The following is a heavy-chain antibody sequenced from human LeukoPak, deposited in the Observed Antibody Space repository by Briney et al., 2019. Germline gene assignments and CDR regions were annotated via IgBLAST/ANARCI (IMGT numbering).Heavy chain of an antibody. CDR1: GFTFSNYW. J-gene: IGHJ4*02. D-gene: IGHD1-1*01. Sequence: PGGSLRLSCAASGFTFSNYWMSWVRQAPGKGLEWVANIKQDGSEKYYVDSVKGRFTISRDNAKNSLYLQMNSLRAEDTAVYYCARVVSGTGTTQPLDYWGQGTLVTVSS. CDR2: IKQDGSEK. CDR3: ARVVSGTGTTQPLDY. V-gene: IGHV3-7*01.